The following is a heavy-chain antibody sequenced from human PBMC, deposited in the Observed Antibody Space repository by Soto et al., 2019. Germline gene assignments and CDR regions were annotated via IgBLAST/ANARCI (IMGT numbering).Heavy chain of an antibody. J-gene: IGHJ6*02. CDR1: GGTFRTYA. D-gene: IGHD6-19*01. CDR3: AKGAVAGTPTSYYYYGMDV. CDR2: IIPIFDTV. Sequence: QVQLLQSGAEVKKPGSSVRVSCEASGGTFRTYAISWVRQAPGQGLEWMGEIIPIFDTVNYAQKFEGRVTITADESTTTVYMDLRSLRYEDTAVYYCAKGAVAGTPTSYYYYGMDVWGQGTTVTVSS. V-gene: IGHV1-69*12.